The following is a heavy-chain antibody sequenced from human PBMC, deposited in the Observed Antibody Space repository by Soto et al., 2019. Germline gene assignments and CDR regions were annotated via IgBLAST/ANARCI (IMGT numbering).Heavy chain of an antibody. CDR1: GAALSSGGYF. Sequence: SETLSLTCTVSGAALSSGGYFYTWVRQPPGKGLEWLGYIYYSGSTNYNPSLKSRVTISVDTSKNQFSLKLSSVTAADTAVYYCARARPSSGWYGYWGQGTLVTV. D-gene: IGHD6-19*01. CDR2: IYYSGST. CDR3: ARARPSSGWYGY. J-gene: IGHJ4*02. V-gene: IGHV4-61*08.